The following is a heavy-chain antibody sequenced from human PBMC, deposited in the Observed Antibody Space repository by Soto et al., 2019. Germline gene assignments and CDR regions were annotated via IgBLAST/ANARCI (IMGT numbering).Heavy chain of an antibody. CDR3: ARDTAMVTGLFWYFDY. J-gene: IGHJ4*02. V-gene: IGHV3-30-3*01. Sequence: GGSLRLSCAASGFTFSSYAMHWVRQAPGKGLEWVAVISYDGSNKYYADSVKGRFTISRDNSKNTLYLQMNSLRAEDTAVYYCARDTAMVTGLFWYFDYWGQGTLVTVSS. CDR2: ISYDGSNK. D-gene: IGHD5-18*01. CDR1: GFTFSSYA.